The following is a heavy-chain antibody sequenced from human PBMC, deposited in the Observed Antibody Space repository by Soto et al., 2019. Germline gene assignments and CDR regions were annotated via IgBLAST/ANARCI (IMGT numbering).Heavy chain of an antibody. Sequence: QITLKESGPTLVKPTQTLTLTCTFSGFSLSTSGVGVGWIRQPPGKALEWLALIYWDDDKRYSPSLKSRLTIPKDTSKHQVVLTMTNMDPVDTATYYCAHATYYDSWGTDYFDYWGQGTLVTVSS. D-gene: IGHD3-22*01. CDR1: GFSLSTSGVG. V-gene: IGHV2-5*02. CDR2: IYWDDDK. J-gene: IGHJ4*02. CDR3: AHATYYDSWGTDYFDY.